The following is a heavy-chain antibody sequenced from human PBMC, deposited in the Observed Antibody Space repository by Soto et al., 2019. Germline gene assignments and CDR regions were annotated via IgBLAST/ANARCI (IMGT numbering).Heavy chain of an antibody. CDR2: ISSGSSTI. V-gene: IGHV3-11*01. D-gene: IGHD6-25*01. CDR1: VFRFNDYY. J-gene: IGHJ4*02. Sequence: SLRLCCAAAVFRFNDYYMTWIRQAPGKGLEWVSYISSGSSTIYYAHSVKGRFTISRDNAKNSLYLQMNSLRAEDTAVYYCATSSGALAASFPYYFDYWGQGTLVTVSS. CDR3: ATSSGALAASFPYYFDY.